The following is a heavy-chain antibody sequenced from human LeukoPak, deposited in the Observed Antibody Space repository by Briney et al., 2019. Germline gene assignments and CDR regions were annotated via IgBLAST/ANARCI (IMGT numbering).Heavy chain of an antibody. CDR1: GFTFSDYA. J-gene: IGHJ4*02. D-gene: IGHD5-12*01. V-gene: IGHV3-48*04. CDR3: AKDGVAVVATNRGRFDY. Sequence: PGGSLRLSCAASGFTFSDYAMNWVRQAPGKGLEWVSYISSSSASSPTIYYVDSVKGRFTISRDNAKNSLYLQMNSLKTEDTALYYCAKDGVAVVATNRGRFDYWGQGTLVTVSS. CDR2: ISSSSASSPTI.